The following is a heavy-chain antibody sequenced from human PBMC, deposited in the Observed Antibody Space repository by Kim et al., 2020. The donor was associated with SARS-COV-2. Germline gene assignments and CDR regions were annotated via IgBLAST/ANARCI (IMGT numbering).Heavy chain of an antibody. CDR2: IRSKAYGGTT. CDR1: GFTFGDYA. J-gene: IGHJ4*02. V-gene: IGHV3-49*03. D-gene: IGHD3-10*01. Sequence: GGSLRLSCTASGFTFGDYAMSWFRQAPGKGLEWVGFIRSKAYGGTTEYAASVKGRFTISRDDSKSIAYLQMNSLKTEDTAVYYCTRIKPNPRGGSGSYYYFDYWGQGTLVTVSS. CDR3: TRIKPNPRGGSGSYYYFDY.